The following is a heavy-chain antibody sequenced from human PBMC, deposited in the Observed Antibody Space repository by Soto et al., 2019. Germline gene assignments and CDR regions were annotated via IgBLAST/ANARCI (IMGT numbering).Heavy chain of an antibody. D-gene: IGHD2-8*01. V-gene: IGHV1-2*04. CDR2: INPNTGGT. CDR1: GYTFIDYY. Sequence: QVQLVQSGTEVKKPGASVNVSCKAPGYTFIDYYIPWVRQAPGQGLEWMGRINPNTGGTYYAQNFQAWVTMTRDTSLSTAYMELTRLRSDDTAVYYCARVNGDAPPRGMDVWGQGTTVTVSS. CDR3: ARVNGDAPPRGMDV. J-gene: IGHJ6*02.